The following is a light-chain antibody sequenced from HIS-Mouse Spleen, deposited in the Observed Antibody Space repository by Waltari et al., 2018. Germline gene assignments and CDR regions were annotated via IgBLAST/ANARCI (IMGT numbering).Light chain of an antibody. Sequence: QSALTQPASVSRSPGQSITISCTATSSDVGSYNLVSWYQQPPGKAPKLMIYEGSKRPSGASHRFSGSAAGNTASLTFSGLQAEDEANYYCCSYAGSSALVFSGGTKLTVL. CDR3: CSYAGSSALV. V-gene: IGLV2-23*01. CDR2: EGS. CDR1: SSDVGSYNL. J-gene: IGLJ3*02.